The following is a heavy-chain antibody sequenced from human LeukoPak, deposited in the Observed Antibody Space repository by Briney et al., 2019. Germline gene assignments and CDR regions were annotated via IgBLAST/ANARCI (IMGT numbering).Heavy chain of an antibody. D-gene: IGHD3-10*01. V-gene: IGHV1-18*01. CDR2: ISAYNGNT. CDR1: GYTFTSYG. Sequence: ASVKVSCKASGYTFTSYGISWVRQAPGQGLEWMGWISAYNGNTNYAQKLQGRVTMTTDTSTSTAYMELRSLRSDDTAVYYCARRTYYYGSGSYYFPPYYYYYYYMDVWGKGTTVTISS. J-gene: IGHJ6*03. CDR3: ARRTYYYGSGSYYFPPYYYYYYYMDV.